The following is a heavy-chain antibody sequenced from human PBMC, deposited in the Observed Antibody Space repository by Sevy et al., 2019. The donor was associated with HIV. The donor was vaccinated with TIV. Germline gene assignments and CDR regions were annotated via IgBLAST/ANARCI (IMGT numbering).Heavy chain of an antibody. J-gene: IGHJ4*02. CDR1: GGSFSDYY. V-gene: IGHV4-34*01. D-gene: IGHD6-13*01. CDR3: ARGIAAASFDY. CDR2: INHSGST. Sequence: SETLSLTCAVYGGSFSDYYWSWIRQPPGKGLEWIGEINHSGSTNYNPSLNSRVTISVDTSKNQFSLKLSSVTAADTAVYYCARGIAAASFDYWGQGTLVTVSS.